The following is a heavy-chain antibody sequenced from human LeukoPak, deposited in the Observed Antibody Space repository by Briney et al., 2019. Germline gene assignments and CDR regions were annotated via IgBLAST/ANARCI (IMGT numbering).Heavy chain of an antibody. Sequence: SETLSLTCAVSGGSLSGFYWSWIRQPPGKGLEWIGDINHSGSTNYNPSLKSRVTISVDTSKNQFSLKLSSVTAADTAVYYCARGRYCSSTSCYTYCDYWGQGTLVTVSS. CDR3: ARGRYCSSTSCYTYCDY. CDR1: GGSLSGFY. CDR2: INHSGST. D-gene: IGHD2-2*02. V-gene: IGHV4-34*01. J-gene: IGHJ4*02.